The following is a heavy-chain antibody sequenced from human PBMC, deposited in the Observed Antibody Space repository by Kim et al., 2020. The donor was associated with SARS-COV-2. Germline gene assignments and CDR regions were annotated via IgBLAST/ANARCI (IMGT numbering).Heavy chain of an antibody. Sequence: GGSLRLSCAASGFTFSNYAMNWVRQAPGKGLEWVAAIGAGGISTYDAESVKGRFTISRDNSKNTLYLEMNSLRAEDTAVYYCAKRGGYTGSGYMDVWGQGTTVTVSS. V-gene: IGHV3-23*01. CDR2: IGAGGIST. D-gene: IGHD3-10*01. CDR3: AKRGGYTGSGYMDV. J-gene: IGHJ6*02. CDR1: GFTFSNYA.